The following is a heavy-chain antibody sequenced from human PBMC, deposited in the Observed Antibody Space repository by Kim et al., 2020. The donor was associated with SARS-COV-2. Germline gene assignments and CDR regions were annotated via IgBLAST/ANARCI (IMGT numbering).Heavy chain of an antibody. Sequence: GGSLRLSCTASGFTFRNSAMTWVRQAPGKGLECVSSIGVVGDSTHYADSVKGRFTVSRENSKSTLYLQKDSLRAEDTAIYYCSRDMGTNWQPWLDSWG. CDR1: GFTFRNSA. V-gene: IGHV3-23*01. CDR2: IGVVGDST. D-gene: IGHD1-1*01. J-gene: IGHJ5*01. CDR3: SRDMGTNWQPWLDS.